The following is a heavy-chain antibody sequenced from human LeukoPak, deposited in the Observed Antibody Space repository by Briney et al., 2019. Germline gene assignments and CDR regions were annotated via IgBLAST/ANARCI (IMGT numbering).Heavy chain of an antibody. V-gene: IGHV4-61*02. Sequence: SETLSLTCTVSGGSISSGSYYWSWIRQPAGKGLEWIGRIYTSGSTNYNPSLKSRVTISVDTSKNQFSLNLSSVTAADTAVYYCARGVYQLLNYYYYYMDVWGKGTTVTVSS. J-gene: IGHJ6*03. CDR1: GGSISSGSYY. CDR3: ARGVYQLLNYYYYYMDV. CDR2: IYTSGST. D-gene: IGHD2-2*01.